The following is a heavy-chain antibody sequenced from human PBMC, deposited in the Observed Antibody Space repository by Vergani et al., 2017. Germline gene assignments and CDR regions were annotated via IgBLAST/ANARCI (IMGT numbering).Heavy chain of an antibody. J-gene: IGHJ6*02. D-gene: IGHD2-21*02. CDR2: ISGSGGST. CDR1: GFTFSSYA. Sequence: EVQLLESGGGLVQPGGSLRLSCAASGFTFSSYAMSWVRQAPGKGLEWVSAISGSGGSTYYADSVKGRFTISRDNSKNTLYLQMNSLRAEDTAVYYCAKDQPMVTAYYYGMDVWGQGTTVTVSS. CDR3: AKDQPMVTAYYYGMDV. V-gene: IGHV3-23*01.